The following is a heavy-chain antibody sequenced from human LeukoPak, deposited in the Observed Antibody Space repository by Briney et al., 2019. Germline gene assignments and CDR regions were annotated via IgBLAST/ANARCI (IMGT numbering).Heavy chain of an antibody. Sequence: AAVKVSCKASGYTFSGYYLHWVRQAPGQGLEWMGWIDPNSGGTNYAQNFQGRITMTRDTSINTDYIELSRLRSDDTAVYYCAKVAAADYYYYYMDVWGKGTTVTISS. J-gene: IGHJ6*03. CDR1: GYTFSGYY. D-gene: IGHD6-13*01. CDR2: IDPNSGGT. V-gene: IGHV1-2*02. CDR3: AKVAAADYYYYYMDV.